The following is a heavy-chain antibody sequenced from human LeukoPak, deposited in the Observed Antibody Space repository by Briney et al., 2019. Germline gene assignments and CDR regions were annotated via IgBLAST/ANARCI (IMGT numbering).Heavy chain of an antibody. Sequence: GGSLRLSCAASGFTSSSYSMNWVRQAPGKGLEWVSYISSSSSTIYYADSVKGRFTISRDNAKNSLYLQMNSLRAEDTAVYYCARRGSSWAFDIWGQGTMVTVSS. CDR1: GFTSSSYS. CDR2: ISSSSSTI. CDR3: ARRGSSWAFDI. D-gene: IGHD6-13*01. J-gene: IGHJ3*02. V-gene: IGHV3-48*01.